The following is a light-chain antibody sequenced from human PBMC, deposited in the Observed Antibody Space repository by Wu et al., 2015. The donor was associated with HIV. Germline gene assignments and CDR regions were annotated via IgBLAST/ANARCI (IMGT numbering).Light chain of an antibody. J-gene: IGKJ3*01. CDR1: QTISSNF. Sequence: EIVLTQSPGTLSLSPGDRATLSCRASQTISSNFLAWSQQKPGQAPRLLIYAASTRATAIPDRFSGSGSGTDFTLTISSLEPEDFAVYYCQQRSNWPRFGPGTKVDIK. CDR2: AAS. CDR3: QQRSNWPR. V-gene: IGKV3D-20*02.